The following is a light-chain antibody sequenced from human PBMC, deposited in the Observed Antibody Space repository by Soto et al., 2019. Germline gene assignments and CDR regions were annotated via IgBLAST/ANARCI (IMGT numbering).Light chain of an antibody. V-gene: IGKV1-5*01. CDR1: QSISGW. Sequence: DIQMTQSPYTLSPSVGDRVSITCRASQSISGWLAWYQQKPGKAPKLLIYDASSLESGVPSRFSGSGSRTEFSQTISRVQPDDFATYYCQQYKSYSVNAFGQGTKLEIK. CDR3: QQYKSYSVNA. CDR2: DAS. J-gene: IGKJ2*01.